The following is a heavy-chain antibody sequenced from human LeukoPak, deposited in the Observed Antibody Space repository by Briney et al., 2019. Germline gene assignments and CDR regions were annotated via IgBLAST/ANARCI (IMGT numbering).Heavy chain of an antibody. CDR3: ARGGELERPDY. D-gene: IGHD1-1*01. CDR2: IYHSGST. Sequence: SETLSLTCTVSGGSISSYYWSWIRQPPGKGLEWIGYIYHSGSTYYNPSLKSRVTISIDRSKNQFSLKLSSVTAADTAVYYCARGGELERPDYWGQGTLVTVSS. V-gene: IGHV4-59*12. J-gene: IGHJ4*02. CDR1: GGSISSYY.